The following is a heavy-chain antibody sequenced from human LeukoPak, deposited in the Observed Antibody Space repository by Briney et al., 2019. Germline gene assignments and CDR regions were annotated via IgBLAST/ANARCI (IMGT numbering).Heavy chain of an antibody. D-gene: IGHD3-3*01. CDR2: IYYSGST. Sequence: PSGTLSLTCTVSGGSISSSSYYWGWIRQPPGKGLEWIGSIYYSGSTYDNPSLKSRVTISVDTSKNQFSLKLTSVTAADTAVYYCARLELVLRFFEWLSDLPGWFVPWVQGTLVTVSS. V-gene: IGHV4-39*01. CDR3: ARLELVLRFFEWLSDLPGWFVP. J-gene: IGHJ5*02. CDR1: GGSISSSSYY.